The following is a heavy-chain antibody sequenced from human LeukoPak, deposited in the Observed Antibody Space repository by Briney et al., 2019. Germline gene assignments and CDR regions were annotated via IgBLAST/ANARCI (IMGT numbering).Heavy chain of an antibody. D-gene: IGHD2-2*02. CDR3: ATSVDKGGIVVPAAILGYYYYGMDV. CDR2: IIPILGIA. J-gene: IGHJ6*02. Sequence: ASVKVSCKASGGTFSSYAISWVRQAPGQGLEWMGRIIPILGIANYAQKFQGRVTITADKSTSTAYMELSSLRSEDTAVYYCATSVDKGGIVVPAAILGYYYYGMDVWGQGTTVTVSS. CDR1: GGTFSSYA. V-gene: IGHV1-69*04.